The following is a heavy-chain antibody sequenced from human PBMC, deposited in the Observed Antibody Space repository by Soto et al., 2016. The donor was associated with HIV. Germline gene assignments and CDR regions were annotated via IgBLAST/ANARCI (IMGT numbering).Heavy chain of an antibody. V-gene: IGHV3-15*01. CDR1: GFTFSKTW. J-gene: IGHJ4*02. CDR3: TTVRTY. CDR2: ISAKTDGETT. Sequence: EVQLVESGGGLVKPGGSLRLSCAASGFTFSKTWMSWVRQAPGKGLEWVGRISAKTDGETTDYAASVKGRFTISRDDSKNTLYLQMNSLKTEDTAVYYCTTVRTYWGQGTLVTGLL.